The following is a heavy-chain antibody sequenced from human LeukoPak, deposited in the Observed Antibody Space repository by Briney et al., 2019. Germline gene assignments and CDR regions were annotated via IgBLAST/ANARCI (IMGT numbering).Heavy chain of an antibody. J-gene: IGHJ3*02. D-gene: IGHD3-10*01. V-gene: IGHV1-2*02. CDR3: VRYGAFDI. CDR2: INPNSGDT. CDR1: GYTFTAYY. Sequence: SVKVSCKASGYTFTAYYMHWVRQAPGQGLEWMGWINPNSGDTNYAQKFQGRVTMTRDTSITTAYMELSRLRSDDTAVHYCVRYGAFDIWGQGTMVTVSS.